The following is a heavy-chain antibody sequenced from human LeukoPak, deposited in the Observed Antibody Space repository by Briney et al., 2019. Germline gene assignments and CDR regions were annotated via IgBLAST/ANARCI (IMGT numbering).Heavy chain of an antibody. V-gene: IGHV3-11*04. Sequence: GGSLRLSCAASGFIFSDYYMSWIRQAPGKGLDWVSYISSSGKTIYYADSVKGRFTISRDNAKNSLYLQMNSLRAEDTAVYYCARDLLGTTSENYWGQGTLVTVSS. J-gene: IGHJ4*02. CDR3: ARDLLGTTSENY. CDR2: ISSSGKTI. CDR1: GFIFSDYY. D-gene: IGHD4-17*01.